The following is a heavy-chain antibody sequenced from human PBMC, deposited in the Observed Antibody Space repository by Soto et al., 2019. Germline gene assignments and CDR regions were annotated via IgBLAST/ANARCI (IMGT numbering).Heavy chain of an antibody. V-gene: IGHV3-23*01. D-gene: IGHD6-13*01. J-gene: IGHJ4*02. CDR3: AKEPYSSSWTRIFDY. CDR2: TSGSGGST. CDR1: GFTFSSYA. Sequence: GGSLRLSCAASGFTFSSYAMSWVRQAPGKGLEWVSATSGSGGSTYYADSVKGRFTISRDNSKNTLYLQMNSLRAEDTAVYYCAKEPYSSSWTRIFDYWGQGTLVTVSS.